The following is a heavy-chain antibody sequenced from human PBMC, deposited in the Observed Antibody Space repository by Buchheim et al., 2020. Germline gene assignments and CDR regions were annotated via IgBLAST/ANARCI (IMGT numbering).Heavy chain of an antibody. CDR3: ARVSDGDYNAHFDS. J-gene: IGHJ4*02. Sequence: DVQLVESGGGLVQPGGSLRLSCEVSGFTFSSYWMTWVRQAPGKGLEWVANIKRDGSERYFADSVKGRFSISRDNARNSVFLRMSSLTADDTAIYYCARVSDGDYNAHFDSWGQGTL. V-gene: IGHV3-7*01. D-gene: IGHD4-17*01. CDR1: GFTFSSYW. CDR2: IKRDGSER.